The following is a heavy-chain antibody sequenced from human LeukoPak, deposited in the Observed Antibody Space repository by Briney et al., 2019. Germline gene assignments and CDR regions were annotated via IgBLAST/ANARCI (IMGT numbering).Heavy chain of an antibody. Sequence: SETLSLTCTVSGGSISYYYWSWIRQTPGKGLEQIGYIYNSGSTNYNPSLEGRVTMSIDTSKNQFSLKLSSVTAADTAVYYCTRGGYYEPIDSWGQGTLVTVSS. V-gene: IGHV4-59*01. J-gene: IGHJ4*02. CDR1: GGSISYYY. CDR3: TRGGYYEPIDS. D-gene: IGHD3-22*01. CDR2: IYNSGST.